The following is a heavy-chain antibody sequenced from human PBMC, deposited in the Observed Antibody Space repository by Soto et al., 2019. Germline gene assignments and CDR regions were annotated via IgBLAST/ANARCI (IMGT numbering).Heavy chain of an antibody. J-gene: IGHJ5*02. D-gene: IGHD3-22*01. CDR2: IIPIFGTA. CDR1: GGTFSSYA. Sequence: SVKVSCKASGGTFSSYAISWVRQAPGQGLEWMGGIIPIFGTANYAQKFQGRVTITADESTSTAYMELSSLRSEDTAVYYCARERGSGYDSSGYTGKFDPWGQGTLVTVS. CDR3: ARERGSGYDSSGYTGKFDP. V-gene: IGHV1-69*13.